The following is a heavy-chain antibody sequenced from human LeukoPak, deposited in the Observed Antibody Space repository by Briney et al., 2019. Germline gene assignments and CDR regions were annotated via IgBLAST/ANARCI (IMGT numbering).Heavy chain of an antibody. CDR3: ARVEASGYDYGAFDY. Sequence: GGSLRLSCAASGFTFSSYSMNWVRQAPGKGLEWVSYISSSSSTIYYADSVKGRFTISRDNAKNSLYLQMNSLRAEDTAVYYCARVEASGYDYGAFDYWGQGTPVTVSS. CDR2: ISSSSSTI. V-gene: IGHV3-48*01. J-gene: IGHJ4*02. CDR1: GFTFSSYS. D-gene: IGHD5-12*01.